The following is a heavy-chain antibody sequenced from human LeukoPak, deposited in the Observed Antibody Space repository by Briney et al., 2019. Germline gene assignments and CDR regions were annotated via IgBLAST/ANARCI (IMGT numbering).Heavy chain of an antibody. CDR3: ARYYGDYQNWFDP. CDR2: IYYSGST. J-gene: IGHJ5*02. CDR1: GGSISSGGYY. V-gene: IGHV4-31*03. D-gene: IGHD4-17*01. Sequence: SQTRSLTCTVSGGSISSGGYYWSWIRQHPGKGLEWIGYIYYSGSTYYNPSLKSRVTISVDTSKNQFSLKLSSVTAADTAVYYCARYYGDYQNWFDPWGQGTLVTVSS.